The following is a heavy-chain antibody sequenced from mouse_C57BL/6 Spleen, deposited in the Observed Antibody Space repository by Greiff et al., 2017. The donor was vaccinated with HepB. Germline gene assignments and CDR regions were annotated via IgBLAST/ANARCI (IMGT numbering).Heavy chain of an antibody. J-gene: IGHJ2*01. CDR1: GYTFTSYW. CDR3: ARGYVDYFDY. CDR2: IYPGSGST. D-gene: IGHD1-2*01. Sequence: QVQLKQSGAELVKPGASVKMSCKASGYTFTSYWITWVKQRPGQGLEWIGDIYPGSGSTNYNEKFKSKATLTVDTSSSTAYMQLSSLTSEDSAVYYCARGYVDYFDYWGQGTTLTVSS. V-gene: IGHV1-55*01.